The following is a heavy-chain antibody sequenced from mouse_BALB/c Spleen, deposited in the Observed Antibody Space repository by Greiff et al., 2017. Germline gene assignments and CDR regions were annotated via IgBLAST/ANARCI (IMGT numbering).Heavy chain of an antibody. CDR1: GYTFTNYW. D-gene: IGHD1-1*01. V-gene: IGHV1-63*02. J-gene: IGHJ2*01. Sequence: VHLVESGAELVRPGTSVKISCKASGYTFTNYWLGWVKQRPGHGLEWIGDIYPGGGYTNYNEKFKGKATLTADTSSSTAYMQLSSLTSEDSAVYFCAITTVVDYWGQGTTLTVSS. CDR2: IYPGGGYT. CDR3: AITTVVDY.